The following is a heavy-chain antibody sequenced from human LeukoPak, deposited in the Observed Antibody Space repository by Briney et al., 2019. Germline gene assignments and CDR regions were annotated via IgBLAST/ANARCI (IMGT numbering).Heavy chain of an antibody. D-gene: IGHD2-15*01. CDR3: ARPPLGYCTGGSFSFDP. J-gene: IGHJ5*02. V-gene: IGHV3-7*01. Sequence: GGSLRLSCAASGFTFSNYWMNWVRQAPGKGLEWVATIKQDGSQKYYADSVKGRFTISRDNAKNSLYLQMNNLRAEDTAVYYCARPPLGYCTGGSFSFDPWGQGTMVTVSS. CDR2: IKQDGSQK. CDR1: GFTFSNYW.